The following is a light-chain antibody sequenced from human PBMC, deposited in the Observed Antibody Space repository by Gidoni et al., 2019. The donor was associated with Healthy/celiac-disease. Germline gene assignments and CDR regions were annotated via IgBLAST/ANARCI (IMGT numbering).Light chain of an antibody. V-gene: IGKV1-27*01. CDR1: QGISNY. CDR2: AAS. CDR3: QKYNSSLWT. Sequence: DIQMTQSPSSLSASVGDRVTITCRASQGISNYLAWYQQKPGKVPKIMLYAASTLQSGVPSRFSGSGSGTDFTLTIISLQPEDVATYYCQKYNSSLWTFGQXTKVEIK. J-gene: IGKJ1*01.